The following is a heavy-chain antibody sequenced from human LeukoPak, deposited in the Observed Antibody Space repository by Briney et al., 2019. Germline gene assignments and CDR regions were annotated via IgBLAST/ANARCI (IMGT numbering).Heavy chain of an antibody. CDR2: ISGSGGST. Sequence: GGSLRLSCAASGFTFSSYAMSWVRQAPGKGLEWVSAISGSGGSTYYADSEKGRFTISRDNSKNTLYLQMNSLRAEDTAVYYCAKAAYYYDSSGYDYWGQGTLVTVSS. D-gene: IGHD3-22*01. V-gene: IGHV3-23*01. CDR3: AKAAYYYDSSGYDY. CDR1: GFTFSSYA. J-gene: IGHJ4*02.